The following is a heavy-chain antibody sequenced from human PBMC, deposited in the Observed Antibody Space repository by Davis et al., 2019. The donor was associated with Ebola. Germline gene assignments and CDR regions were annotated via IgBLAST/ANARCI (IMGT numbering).Heavy chain of an antibody. CDR2: ISAYNGNT. CDR1: GYTFTSYG. CDR3: ARGAYNWNYRSRFDY. V-gene: IGHV1-18*04. D-gene: IGHD1-7*01. J-gene: IGHJ4*02. Sequence: ASVKVSCKASGYTFTSYGISWVRQAPGQGLEWMGWISAYNGNTNYAQKLQGRVTMTTDTSTSTAYMELRSLRSDDTAVYYCARGAYNWNYRSRFDYWGQGTLVTVSS.